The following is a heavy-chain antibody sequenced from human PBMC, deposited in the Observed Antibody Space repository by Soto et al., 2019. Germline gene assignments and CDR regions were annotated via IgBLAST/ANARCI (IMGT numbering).Heavy chain of an antibody. CDR3: ARPGPTPQSYGMDV. CDR1: GYTFTSYG. D-gene: IGHD4-4*01. Sequence: ASVKVSCKASGYTFTSYGISWVRQAPGQGLEWMGWISAYNGNTNYARKLQGRVTMTTDTSTSTAYMELRSLRSDDTAVYYCARPGPTPQSYGMDVWGQGTTVTVSS. V-gene: IGHV1-18*01. J-gene: IGHJ6*02. CDR2: ISAYNGNT.